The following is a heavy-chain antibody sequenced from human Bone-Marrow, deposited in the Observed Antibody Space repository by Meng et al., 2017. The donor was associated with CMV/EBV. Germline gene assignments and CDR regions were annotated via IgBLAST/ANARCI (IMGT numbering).Heavy chain of an antibody. CDR1: GFTFSSYA. V-gene: IGHV3-30*04. CDR3: ARESIAVDGGFDY. CDR2: ISYDGSNK. Sequence: GGSLRLSCAASGFTFSSYAMHWVRQAPGKGLEWVAVISYDGSNKYYADSVKGRFTISRGNSKNTLYLQMNSLRAEDTAVYYCARESIAVDGGFDYWGQGTLVTVSS. D-gene: IGHD6-19*01. J-gene: IGHJ4*02.